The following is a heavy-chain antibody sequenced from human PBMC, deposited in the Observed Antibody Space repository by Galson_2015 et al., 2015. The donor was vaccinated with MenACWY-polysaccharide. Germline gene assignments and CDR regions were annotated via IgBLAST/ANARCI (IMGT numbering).Heavy chain of an antibody. CDR1: GASVNIGNVY. CDR2: IYYSGFT. J-gene: IGHJ5*02. D-gene: IGHD3-10*01. V-gene: IGHV4-31*03. Sequence: TLSLTCTVSGASVNIGNVYWNWLRQHPEKGLEWIGYIYYSGFTKSNPSLKSRVSVSMDTSKNQFSLRLCSVTAADTAVYYCAISKVTSGSFGWFGHWGQGTLVTVSS. CDR3: AISKVTSGSFGWFGH.